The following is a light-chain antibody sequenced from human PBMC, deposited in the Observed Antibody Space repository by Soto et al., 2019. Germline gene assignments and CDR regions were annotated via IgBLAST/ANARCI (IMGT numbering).Light chain of an antibody. CDR1: HSVSGW. CDR3: QQYYSDYT. CDR2: DAS. J-gene: IGKJ2*01. Sequence: DIQMTQSPSTLSASVGDSVTITCRASHSVSGWLAWFQQKPGAAPRLLIYDASSLESGVPSRFSGSGSGTEFTLTISSLHPEDFATYFCQQYYSDYTFGQGTQLEIK. V-gene: IGKV1-5*01.